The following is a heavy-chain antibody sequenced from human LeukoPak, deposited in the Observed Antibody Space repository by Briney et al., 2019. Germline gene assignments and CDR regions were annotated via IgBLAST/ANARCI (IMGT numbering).Heavy chain of an antibody. Sequence: ASVKDSCKASGYTLTDYYMHWVRQAPGQGLEWMGWINPNSGDTNYAQKFQGRVTMTRDTSISTAYMELSRLTSDDTAVYYCARDWRGSYFPDFWGQGTLVTVSS. D-gene: IGHD1-26*01. CDR1: GYTLTDYY. V-gene: IGHV1-2*02. J-gene: IGHJ4*02. CDR2: INPNSGDT. CDR3: ARDWRGSYFPDF.